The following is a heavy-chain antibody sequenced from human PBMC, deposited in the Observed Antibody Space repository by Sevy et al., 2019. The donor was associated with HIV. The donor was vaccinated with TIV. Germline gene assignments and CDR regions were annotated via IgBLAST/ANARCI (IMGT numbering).Heavy chain of an antibody. D-gene: IGHD6-19*01. J-gene: IGHJ4*02. CDR2: ISGSSSTI. V-gene: IGHV3-48*01. Sequence: VGSLRLSCAASGFTFSSYSMNWVRQPPGKGLEWVSYISGSSSTIYYADSVKGRFTISRDNAKNSLYLQMNSLRADDTAVYYCARDPIAVAGTLNYFDYWGQGTLVTVSS. CDR3: ARDPIAVAGTLNYFDY. CDR1: GFTFSSYS.